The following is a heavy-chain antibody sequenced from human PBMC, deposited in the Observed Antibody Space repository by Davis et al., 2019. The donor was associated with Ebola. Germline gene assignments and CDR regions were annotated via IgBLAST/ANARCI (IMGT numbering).Heavy chain of an antibody. CDR1: GFTFSSYA. V-gene: IGHV3-30-3*01. D-gene: IGHD2-21*01. CDR2: ISYDGSNK. J-gene: IGHJ4*02. CDR3: ARGVVIALWAFGC. Sequence: GESLKISCAASGFTFSSYAMHWVRQAPGKGLEWVAVISYDGSNKYYADSVKGRFTIARDNSKNTLYLQMNSLRAEDTAVYYCARGVVIALWAFGCWGQGTLVTVSS.